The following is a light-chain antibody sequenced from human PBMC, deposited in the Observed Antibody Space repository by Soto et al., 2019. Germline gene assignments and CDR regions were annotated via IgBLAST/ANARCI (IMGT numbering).Light chain of an antibody. Sequence: EIVMTQSPATVSLSPGERATLSCRASQSVSSNLAWYQQKPGQAPRLLIYGASTRATGIPARLSGSGSGTDFTLTISRMEPEDFAVYYCQQYGSSGTFGQGTKVDIK. CDR1: QSVSSN. V-gene: IGKV3-20*01. J-gene: IGKJ1*01. CDR3: QQYGSSGT. CDR2: GAS.